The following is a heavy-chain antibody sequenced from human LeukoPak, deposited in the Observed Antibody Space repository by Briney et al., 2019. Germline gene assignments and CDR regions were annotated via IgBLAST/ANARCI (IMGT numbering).Heavy chain of an antibody. CDR2: IYYSGST. D-gene: IGHD2-15*01. Sequence: SETLSLTCTVSGGSISSYYWSWIRQPPGKGLEWIGYIYYSGSTNYNPSLKSRVTISVDTSKNQFSLKLSSVTAADTAVYYCARHLGDCSGGSCYSDWFDPWGQGTLVTLSS. CDR3: ARHLGDCSGGSCYSDWFDP. CDR1: GGSISSYY. J-gene: IGHJ5*02. V-gene: IGHV4-59*01.